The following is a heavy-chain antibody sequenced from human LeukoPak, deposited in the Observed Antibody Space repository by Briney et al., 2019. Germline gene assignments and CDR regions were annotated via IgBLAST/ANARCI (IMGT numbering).Heavy chain of an antibody. J-gene: IGHJ4*02. CDR1: GGSISSGSYY. V-gene: IGHV4-61*02. CDR3: ARVHPDTAMV. Sequence: PSETLSLTCTVSGGSISSGSYYWSWIRQPAGKGLEWIGRIYTSGSTNYNPSLKSRVTISVDTSNNQFSLKLSSVTAADTAVYYCARVHPDTAMVWGQGTLVTVSS. CDR2: IYTSGST. D-gene: IGHD5-18*01.